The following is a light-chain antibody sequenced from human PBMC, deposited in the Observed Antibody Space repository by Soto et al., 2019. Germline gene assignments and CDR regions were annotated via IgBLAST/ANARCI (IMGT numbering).Light chain of an antibody. CDR3: QQSSSTPLT. Sequence: IQMTQSPSSLSASVGDRVTITCRASQKIGRYFNWYLQKPGKAPKLLIYSASSLQSGVPSRFSGSGSGTDFTLTISSLQPEDFGTYYCQQSSSTPLTFGQGTKVDIK. J-gene: IGKJ1*01. CDR1: QKIGRY. V-gene: IGKV1-39*01. CDR2: SAS.